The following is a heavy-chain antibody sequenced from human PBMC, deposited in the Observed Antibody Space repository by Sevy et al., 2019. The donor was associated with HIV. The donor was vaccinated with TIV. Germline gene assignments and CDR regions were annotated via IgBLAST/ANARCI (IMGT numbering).Heavy chain of an antibody. J-gene: IGHJ3*01. Sequence: GSLRLSCAASGFTFSSYPMHWGRQAPGQGPEGGSFISFDGTDKYYADSVKGRFTITRDNSKNTLFLQMNSLRAEDTAFYYCVRETTMLPRGAFDFWGQGTMVTVSS. V-gene: IGHV3-30-3*01. CDR3: VRETTMLPRGAFDF. CDR2: ISFDGTDK. D-gene: IGHD3-10*01. CDR1: GFTFSSYP.